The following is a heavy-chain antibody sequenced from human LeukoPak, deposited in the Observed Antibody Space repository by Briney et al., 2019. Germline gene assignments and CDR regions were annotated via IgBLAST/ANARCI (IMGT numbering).Heavy chain of an antibody. CDR2: INSDGSST. Sequence: PGGSLRLSCAASGFTFSSYAMSWVRQAPGKGLEWVSRINSDGSSTSYADSVKGRFTISRDNAKNTLYLQMNSLRAEDTAVYYCARDRGYYDILTGSKTGYWGQGTLVTVSS. CDR1: GFTFSSYA. J-gene: IGHJ4*02. V-gene: IGHV3-74*01. D-gene: IGHD3-9*01. CDR3: ARDRGYYDILTGSKTGY.